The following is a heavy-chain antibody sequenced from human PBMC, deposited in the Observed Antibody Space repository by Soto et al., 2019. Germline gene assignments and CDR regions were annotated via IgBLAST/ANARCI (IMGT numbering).Heavy chain of an antibody. J-gene: IGHJ6*02. CDR2: IYYSGST. CDR1: GGSISSGGYY. CDR3: ARDQPAAAGDYYGMDV. D-gene: IGHD6-13*01. Sequence: SETLSLTCTVSGGSISSGGYYWSWIRQHPGKGLEWIGYIYYSGSTYYNPSLKSRVTISVDTSKNQFSLKLSSVTAADTAVYYCARDQPAAAGDYYGMDVWGQGTTVTVSS. V-gene: IGHV4-31*03.